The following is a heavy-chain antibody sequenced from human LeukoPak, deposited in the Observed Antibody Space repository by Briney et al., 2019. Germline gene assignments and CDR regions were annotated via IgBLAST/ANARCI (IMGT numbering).Heavy chain of an antibody. CDR2: ISGSGGNK. CDR3: ARVRLNYDSRGLRYYFDY. Sequence: GGSLRLSCAVSGFTFSNYWMSWVRQAPGKGLEWVSVISGSGGNKNYGDAVKGRFTISRDDSNDTLYLQMNSLRAEDTAVYYCARVRLNYDSRGLRYYFDYWGHGSLVTVSS. D-gene: IGHD3-22*01. V-gene: IGHV3-23*01. J-gene: IGHJ4*01. CDR1: GFTFSNYW.